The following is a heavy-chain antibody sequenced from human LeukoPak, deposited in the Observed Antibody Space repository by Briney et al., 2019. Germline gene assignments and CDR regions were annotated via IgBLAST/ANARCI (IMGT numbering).Heavy chain of an antibody. Sequence: SETLSLTCPVSGGSISSYYWSWIRQPARKGLEWIGRIYTSGSTNYNPSLKSRVTMSVDTSKNQFSLKLSSVTAADTAVYYCARDSEGIAVAGRGFGFDYWGQGTLVTVSS. V-gene: IGHV4-4*07. CDR2: IYTSGST. CDR1: GGSISSYY. CDR3: ARDSEGIAVAGRGFGFDY. J-gene: IGHJ4*02. D-gene: IGHD6-19*01.